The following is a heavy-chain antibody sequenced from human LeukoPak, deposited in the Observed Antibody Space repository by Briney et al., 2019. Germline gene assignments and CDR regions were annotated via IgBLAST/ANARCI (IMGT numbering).Heavy chain of an antibody. CDR3: ARVGVGYYYDSSGYYSGGAFDI. Sequence: GGSLRLSCAASGFTFSSYSMNWVRQAPGKGLEWVSSISSSSSYIYYADSVKGRFTISRDNAKNSLYLQMNSLRAEDTAVYYCARVGVGYYYDSSGYYSGGAFDIWGQGTMVTVSS. CDR2: ISSSSSYI. V-gene: IGHV3-21*03. CDR1: GFTFSSYS. J-gene: IGHJ3*02. D-gene: IGHD3-22*01.